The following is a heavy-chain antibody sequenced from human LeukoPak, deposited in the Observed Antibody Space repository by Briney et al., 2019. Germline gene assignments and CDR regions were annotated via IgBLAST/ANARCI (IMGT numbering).Heavy chain of an antibody. V-gene: IGHV3-33*01. J-gene: IGHJ4*02. Sequence: GGSLRLSCAASGFTFSNYGMHWVRQAPGKGLEWVAVTWYDGSNKYYADSVKGRFTSSRDNSKNTLHLQMDSLRAEDTAVYYCATGSRRGYGGNSDPGFDYWGQGTLVTVTS. CDR2: TWYDGSNK. CDR3: ATGSRRGYGGNSDPGFDY. D-gene: IGHD4-23*01. CDR1: GFTFSNYG.